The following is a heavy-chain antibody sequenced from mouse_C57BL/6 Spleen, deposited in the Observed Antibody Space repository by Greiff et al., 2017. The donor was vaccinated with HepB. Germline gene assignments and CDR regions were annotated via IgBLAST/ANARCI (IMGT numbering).Heavy chain of an antibody. Sequence: EVQLQQSGPELVKPGASVKISCKASGYTFTDYYMNWVKQSHGKSLEWIGDINPNNGGTSYNQKFKGKATLTVDKSSSTAYMELRSLTSEDSAVYYCARSLPRNYWGQGTTLTVSS. J-gene: IGHJ2*01. D-gene: IGHD2-10*01. V-gene: IGHV1-26*01. CDR2: INPNNGGT. CDR3: ARSLPRNY. CDR1: GYTFTDYY.